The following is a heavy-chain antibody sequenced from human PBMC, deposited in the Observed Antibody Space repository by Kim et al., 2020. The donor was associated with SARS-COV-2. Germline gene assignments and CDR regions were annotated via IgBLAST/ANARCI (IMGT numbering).Heavy chain of an antibody. V-gene: IGHV3-30*01. J-gene: IGHJ4*02. Sequence: YADSVKGRFTISRDNSKNTLYLQMNSLRAEDTAVYYCARDSAVVAATLGYWGQGTLVTVSS. CDR3: ARDSAVVAATLGY. D-gene: IGHD2-15*01.